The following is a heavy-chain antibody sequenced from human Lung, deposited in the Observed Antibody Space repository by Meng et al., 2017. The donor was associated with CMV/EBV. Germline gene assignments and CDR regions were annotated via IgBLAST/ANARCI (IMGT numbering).Heavy chain of an antibody. CDR3: ARGKQDAWELLAY. J-gene: IGHJ4*02. V-gene: IGHV4-4*02. D-gene: IGHD1-26*01. CDR2: IDDSGST. CDR1: GVSISSNIR. Sequence: VAWQESGPGLVKPSGTPSLTCGVSGVSISSNIRWTWVRQPPGKGLEWIGDIDDSGSTNYNPSLNSRISISLDKSKNHFSLKVNSVAAADTAVYYCARGKQDAWELLAYWGQGALVTVSS.